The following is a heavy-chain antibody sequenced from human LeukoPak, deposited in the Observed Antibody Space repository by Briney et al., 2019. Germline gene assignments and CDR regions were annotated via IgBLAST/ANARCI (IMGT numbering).Heavy chain of an antibody. CDR1: GGSISSSSYY. Sequence: SETLSLTCTVSGGSISSSSYYWGWIRQPPGKGLEWIGSIYYSGSTSYNPSLKSRVTISVDTSKNQFSLKLSSVTAADTAVYYCARGVALIVVVIHDWYFDLWGRGTVFTVSS. CDR3: ARGVALIVVVIHDWYFDL. V-gene: IGHV4-39*01. CDR2: IYYSGST. D-gene: IGHD3-22*01. J-gene: IGHJ2*01.